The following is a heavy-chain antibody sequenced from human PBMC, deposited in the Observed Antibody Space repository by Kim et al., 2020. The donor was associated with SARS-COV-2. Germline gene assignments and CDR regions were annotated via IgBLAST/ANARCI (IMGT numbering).Heavy chain of an antibody. J-gene: IGHJ4*02. CDR2: ISAYNGNT. CDR1: GYTFTSYG. D-gene: IGHD2-15*01. Sequence: ASVKVSCKASGYTFTSYGISWVRQAPGQGLEWMGWISAYNGNTNYAQKLQGRVTMTTDTSTSTAYMELRSLRSDDTAVYYCASGCKNSGGSCYLFDYWGQGTLVTVSS. V-gene: IGHV1-18*01. CDR3: ASGCKNSGGSCYLFDY.